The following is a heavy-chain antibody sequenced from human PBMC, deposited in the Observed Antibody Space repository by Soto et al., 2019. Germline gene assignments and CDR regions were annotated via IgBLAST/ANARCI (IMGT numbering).Heavy chain of an antibody. J-gene: IGHJ4*02. Sequence: WASVKVSCKASGYTFTSYAMHWVRQAPGQRLEWMGWINAGNGNTKYSQKFQGRVTIARDTSASTAYMELSSLRSEDTAVYYCATPSSSPAYFDYWGQGTLVTVSS. CDR2: INAGNGNT. CDR1: GYTFTSYA. CDR3: ATPSSSPAYFDY. V-gene: IGHV1-3*01. D-gene: IGHD6-6*01.